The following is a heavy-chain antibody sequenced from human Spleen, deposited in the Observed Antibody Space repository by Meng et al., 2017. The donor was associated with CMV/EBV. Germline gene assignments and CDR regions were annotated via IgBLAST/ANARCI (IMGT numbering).Heavy chain of an antibody. V-gene: IGHV4-59*01. CDR3: ARGNWGGDDY. CDR2: IYYSGST. D-gene: IGHD2-21*01. Sequence: GSLRLSCAASGFTFSSYAMSWIRQPPGKGLEWIGYIYYSGSTNYNPSLKSRVTISVDTSKNQFSLKLSSVTAADTAVYYCARGNWGGDDYWGQGTLVTVSS. CDR1: GFTFSSYA. J-gene: IGHJ4*02.